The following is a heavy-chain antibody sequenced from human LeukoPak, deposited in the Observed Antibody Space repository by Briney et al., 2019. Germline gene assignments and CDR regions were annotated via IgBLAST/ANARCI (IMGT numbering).Heavy chain of an antibody. Sequence: GGSLRLSCAASGFTFSGSTMHWVRQAPGKGLEWVGRIRSKANNYATAYATSVKGRFTLSRDDSKNTAYLQMNSLKTEDTAVYYCIRGAASGSYYGFDVWGQGATVTVSS. D-gene: IGHD1-26*01. CDR3: IRGAASGSYYGFDV. J-gene: IGHJ6*02. CDR2: IRSKANNYAT. CDR1: GFTFSGST. V-gene: IGHV3-73*01.